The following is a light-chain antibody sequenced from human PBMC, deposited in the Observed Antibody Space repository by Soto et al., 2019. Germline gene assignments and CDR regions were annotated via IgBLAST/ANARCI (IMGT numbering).Light chain of an antibody. CDR1: HSVSSSY. V-gene: IGKV3-20*01. CDR2: GAS. CDR3: QQYGNSPWT. Sequence: EIVLTQSPGTLSLSPGERATLSCRASHSVSSSYLAWYQQKPGQAPRLLIYGASSWATGIPDRFSGSGSGTDFTLTISRLEPEDFAVYYCQQYGNSPWTFGQGTKVEIK. J-gene: IGKJ1*01.